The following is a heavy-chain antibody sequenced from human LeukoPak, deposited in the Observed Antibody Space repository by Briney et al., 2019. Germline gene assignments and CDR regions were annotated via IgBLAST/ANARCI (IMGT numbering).Heavy chain of an antibody. Sequence: SETLSLTCAVSGGSISSSYWWSWIRQPPGKGLEWIGEIYHSGSTNYNLSLKSRVAISVDKSKNQFSLKLNSVTAADTAVYYCARDYCTSTTCPNWFDPWGQGTLVTVSS. D-gene: IGHD2-2*01. CDR2: IYHSGST. CDR3: ARDYCTSTTCPNWFDP. V-gene: IGHV4-4*02. J-gene: IGHJ5*02. CDR1: GGSISSSYW.